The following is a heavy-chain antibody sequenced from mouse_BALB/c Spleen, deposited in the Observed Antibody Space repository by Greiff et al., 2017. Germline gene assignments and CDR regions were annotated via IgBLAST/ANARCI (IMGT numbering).Heavy chain of an antibody. Sequence: VQGVESGPGLVAPSQSLSITCTVSGFSLTSYGVHWVRQPPGKGLEWLGVIWAGGSTNYNSALMSRLSISKDNSKSQVFLKMNSLQTDDTAMYYCARGGSIPLLLRLGYAMDYWGQGTSVTVSS. CDR1: GFSLTSYG. D-gene: IGHD1-2*01. J-gene: IGHJ4*01. V-gene: IGHV2-9*02. CDR3: ARGGSIPLLLRLGYAMDY. CDR2: IWAGGST.